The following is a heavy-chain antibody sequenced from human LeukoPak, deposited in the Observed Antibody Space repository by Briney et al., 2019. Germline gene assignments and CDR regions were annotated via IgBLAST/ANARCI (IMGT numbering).Heavy chain of an antibody. J-gene: IGHJ4*02. CDR2: ISGSGGST. CDR3: AKVPSYYGDRLPLDY. CDR1: GFTFSSYA. Sequence: GGSLRLSCAASGFTFSSYAMSWVRQAPGKGLEWVSAISGSGGSTYYADSVKGRFTISRDNSKNTLYLQMNSLRAEDTAVYYCAKVPSYYGDRLPLDYWGQGTLVTVSS. D-gene: IGHD4-17*01. V-gene: IGHV3-23*01.